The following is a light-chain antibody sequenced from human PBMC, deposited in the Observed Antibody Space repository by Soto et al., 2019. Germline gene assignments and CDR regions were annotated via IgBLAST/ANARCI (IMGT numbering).Light chain of an antibody. CDR1: SSDIGVYNY. Sequence: QSALTQPPSASGSPGQSVTISCTGTSSDIGVYNYVSWYQQHPGKAPKLMLYEVSKRPSGVPDRFSGSKSGNTASLTVSGLQAEDEADYYCQSFDSSLRVYVFGSGTKLTVL. CDR2: EVS. CDR3: QSFDSSLRVYV. V-gene: IGLV2-8*01. J-gene: IGLJ1*01.